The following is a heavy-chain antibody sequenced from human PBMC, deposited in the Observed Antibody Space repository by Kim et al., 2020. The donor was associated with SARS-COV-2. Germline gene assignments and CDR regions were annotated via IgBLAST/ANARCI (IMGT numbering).Heavy chain of an antibody. CDR2: INHSGST. Sequence: SETLSLTCAVYGGSFSGYYWSWIRQPPGKGLEWIGEINHSGSTNYNPSLKSRVTISVDTSKNQFSLKLSSVTAADTAVYYCARGLFVLRFLEWLPPYYYG. J-gene: IGHJ6*01. CDR3: ARGLFVLRFLEWLPPYYYG. D-gene: IGHD3-3*01. V-gene: IGHV4-34*01. CDR1: GGSFSGYY.